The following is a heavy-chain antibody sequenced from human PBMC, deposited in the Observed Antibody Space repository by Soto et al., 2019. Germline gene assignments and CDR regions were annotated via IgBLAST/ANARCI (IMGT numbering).Heavy chain of an antibody. CDR3: AKDIGNSWPQGVDY. D-gene: IGHD6-13*01. CDR2: ISGSGGST. Sequence: PWGSLRLSCAASGFTFSNSAMTWVRQAPGKGLEWVSGISGSGGSTYYADSVKGRFTISRDNSKNTLYLQMNSLRAEDTALFYCAKDIGNSWPQGVDYWGQRSLVTFSS. CDR1: GFTFSNSA. J-gene: IGHJ4*02. V-gene: IGHV3-23*01.